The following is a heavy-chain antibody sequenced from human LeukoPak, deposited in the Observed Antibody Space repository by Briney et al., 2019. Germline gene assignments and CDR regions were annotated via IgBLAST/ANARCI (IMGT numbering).Heavy chain of an antibody. CDR2: ISGSSSST. V-gene: IGHV3-21*01. D-gene: IGHD4-17*01. J-gene: IGHJ4*02. CDR3: ARVRTTVTYYFDY. CDR1: GFSFNSYA. Sequence: GGSLRLSCAASGFSFNSYAMNWVRQAPGKGLEWVSAISGSSSSTYYADSVKGRFTISRDSAKNSLYLQMNSLRAEDTAVYYCARVRTTVTYYFDYWGQGTLVTVSS.